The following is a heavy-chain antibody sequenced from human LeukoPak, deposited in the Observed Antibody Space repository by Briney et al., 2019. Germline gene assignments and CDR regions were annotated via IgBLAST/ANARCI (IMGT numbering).Heavy chain of an antibody. CDR1: GGSISSYY. J-gene: IGHJ4*02. D-gene: IGHD5-18*01. CDR2: IYTGGST. V-gene: IGHV4-4*07. Sequence: SETLSLTCTVSGGSISSYYWSWIRQPAGKGLEWIGRIYTGGSTNYDPSLKSRVTMSVDTSKNQFSLKLSSVTAADTAVYYCARGNTAMDYFDYWGQGTLVTVSS. CDR3: ARGNTAMDYFDY.